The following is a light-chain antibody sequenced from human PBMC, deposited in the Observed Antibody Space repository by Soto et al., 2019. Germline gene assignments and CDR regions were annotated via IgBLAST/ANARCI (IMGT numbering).Light chain of an antibody. CDR1: SNDIGSYNF. CDR3: SSYRSITTSYV. CDR2: NVS. V-gene: IGLV2-14*03. J-gene: IGLJ1*01. Sequence: QSALTQPASVSGSPGQSITISCTGTSNDIGSYNFVSWYQQHPGKAPKLIIYNVSDRPSGVSIRLSGSKSDNTDSLTISGLQPEDEAAYHCSSYRSITTSYVFGTGTKLTVL.